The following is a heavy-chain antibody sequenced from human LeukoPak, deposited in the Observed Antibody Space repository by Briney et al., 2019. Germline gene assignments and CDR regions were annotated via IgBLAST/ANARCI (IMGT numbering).Heavy chain of an antibody. CDR2: TNHSGST. CDR1: GGSFSGYY. D-gene: IGHD2-2*01. Sequence: SETLSLTCAVYGGSFSGYYWSWIRQPPGKGLEWIGETNHSGSTNYNPSLKSRVTISVDTSKNQFSLKLSSVTAADTAVYYCARGLVVPAAIPFDYWGQGTLVTVSS. CDR3: ARGLVVPAAIPFDY. V-gene: IGHV4-34*01. J-gene: IGHJ4*02.